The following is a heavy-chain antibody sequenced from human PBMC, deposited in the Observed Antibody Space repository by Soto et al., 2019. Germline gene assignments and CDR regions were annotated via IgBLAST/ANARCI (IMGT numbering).Heavy chain of an antibody. CDR2: ISSSSSYI. J-gene: IGHJ6*03. CDR1: GFTFSSYS. D-gene: IGHD6-13*01. CDR3: ARDHPGAYSSSWHYYYYYYMDV. Sequence: EVQLVESGGGLVKPGGSLRLSCAASGFTFSSYSMNWVRQAPGKGLEWVSSISSSSSYIYYADSVKGRFTIHRDNAKNSLYMQMNSLRAEDTAVYYCARDHPGAYSSSWHYYYYYYMDVWGKGTTVTVSS. V-gene: IGHV3-21*01.